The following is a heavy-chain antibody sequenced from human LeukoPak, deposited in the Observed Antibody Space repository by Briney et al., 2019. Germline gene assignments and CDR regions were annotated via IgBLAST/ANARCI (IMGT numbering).Heavy chain of an antibody. V-gene: IGHV4-39*07. CDR1: GVSISSSSYY. Sequence: SETLSLTCTVSGVSISSSSYYWGWIRQPPGKGLEWIGSIYYSGSTYYTPSLKNRVTISVATSKNQFSLRLSSVTAVDTAVYYCARGGGGYSWYFDLWGRGTLVTVSS. CDR3: ARGGGGYSWYFDL. D-gene: IGHD5-12*01. CDR2: IYYSGST. J-gene: IGHJ2*01.